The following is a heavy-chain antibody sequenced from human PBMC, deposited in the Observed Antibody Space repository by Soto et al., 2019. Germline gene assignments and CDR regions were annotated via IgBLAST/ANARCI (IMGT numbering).Heavy chain of an antibody. Sequence: GGSLRLSCAASGFTFSSYGMHWVRQAPGKGLEWVAVISYDGSNKYYADSVKGRFTISRDNSKNTLYLQMNSLRAEDTAVYYCAKDLCSGGSCSPFDYWGQGTLVTVSS. CDR2: ISYDGSNK. CDR1: GFTFSSYG. J-gene: IGHJ4*02. D-gene: IGHD2-15*01. V-gene: IGHV3-30*18. CDR3: AKDLCSGGSCSPFDY.